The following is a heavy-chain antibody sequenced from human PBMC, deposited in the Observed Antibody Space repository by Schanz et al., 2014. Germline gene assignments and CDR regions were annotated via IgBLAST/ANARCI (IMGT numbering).Heavy chain of an antibody. Sequence: QVQLVESGGGVVQPGRSLRLSCAASGITLSSYGMHWVRQAPGKGLEWVAVISYDGNNEDYADSVKGRFSISRDNSQNTLYLQMDSLRPEDTAVYFCAKDTGYCHGGACYCFEYWGLGILVTVSS. V-gene: IGHV3-30*18. CDR3: AKDTGYCHGGACYCFEY. CDR1: GITLSSYG. D-gene: IGHD2-8*02. CDR2: ISYDGNNE. J-gene: IGHJ4*02.